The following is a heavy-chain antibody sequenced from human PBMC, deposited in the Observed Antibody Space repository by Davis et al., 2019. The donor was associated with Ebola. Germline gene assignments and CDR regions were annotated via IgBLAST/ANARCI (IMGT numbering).Heavy chain of an antibody. CDR3: AKDRYYVVTATFDY. J-gene: IGHJ4*02. D-gene: IGHD2-21*02. CDR1: GFTFSSYA. Sequence: GESLKTSCAASGFTFSSYAMSWVRQAPGKGLEWVSAISGSGGSTYYADSVKGRFTISRDNSKNSLYLQMNSLRAEDTALYYCAKDRYYVVTATFDYWGQGTLVTVSS. V-gene: IGHV3-23*01. CDR2: ISGSGGST.